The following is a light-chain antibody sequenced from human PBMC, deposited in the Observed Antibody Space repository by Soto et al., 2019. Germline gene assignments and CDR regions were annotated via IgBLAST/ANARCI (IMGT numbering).Light chain of an antibody. J-gene: IGKJ1*01. V-gene: IGKV1-5*03. CDR3: LQYNTYWT. CDR1: QSISSW. CDR2: RAS. Sequence: DIQMTQSPSTLSASVGDRVTITCRASQSISSWLAWYQQKPGKAPKLLIYRASALETGVPSRFSGSGSGTEFTLTISSLQPDDFATYYCLQYNTYWTFRQGTKVEIK.